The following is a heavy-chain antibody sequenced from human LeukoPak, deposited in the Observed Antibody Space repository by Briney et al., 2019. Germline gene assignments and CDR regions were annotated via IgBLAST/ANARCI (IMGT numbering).Heavy chain of an antibody. CDR1: GYTFTGYY. D-gene: IGHD3-10*01. V-gene: IGHV1-2*02. CDR2: INPNSGGT. CDR3: ARAGPRLGSGSYYIFWRPDHYYYYGMDV. J-gene: IGHJ6*02. Sequence: ASVKVSCKASGYTFTGYYMHWVRQAPGQGREWMGWINPNSGGTNYAQKFQGRVTMTRDTSISTAYMELSRLRSDDTAVYYCARAGPRLGSGSYYIFWRPDHYYYYGMDVWGQGTTVTVSS.